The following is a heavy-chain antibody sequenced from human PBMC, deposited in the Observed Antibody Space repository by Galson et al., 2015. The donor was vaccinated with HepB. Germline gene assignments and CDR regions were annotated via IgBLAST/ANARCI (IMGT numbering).Heavy chain of an antibody. V-gene: IGHV1-69*04. D-gene: IGHD3-10*01. CDR2: IIPILGIA. CDR1: GGTFSSYT. CDR3: AREEGYYYGSGSYYPYYYYYGMDV. Sequence: SVKVSCKASGGTFSSYTISWVRQAPGQGLEWMGRIIPILGIANYAQKFQGRVTITADKSTSTAYMELSSLRSEDTAVYYCAREEGYYYGSGSYYPYYYYYGMDVWGQGTTVTVSS. J-gene: IGHJ6*02.